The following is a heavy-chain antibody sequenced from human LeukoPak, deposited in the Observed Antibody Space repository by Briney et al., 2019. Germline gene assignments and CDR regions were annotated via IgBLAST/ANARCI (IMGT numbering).Heavy chain of an antibody. Sequence: PGRSLRLSCAASGFTFSSYAMHWVRQAPGKGLEWVAVISYDGSNKYYADFVKGRFTISRDNSKNTLYLQMNSLRAEDTAVYYCARDLGDYYDSSGYYWGQGTLVTVS. J-gene: IGHJ4*02. CDR3: ARDLGDYYDSSGYY. D-gene: IGHD3-22*01. CDR1: GFTFSSYA. V-gene: IGHV3-30-3*01. CDR2: ISYDGSNK.